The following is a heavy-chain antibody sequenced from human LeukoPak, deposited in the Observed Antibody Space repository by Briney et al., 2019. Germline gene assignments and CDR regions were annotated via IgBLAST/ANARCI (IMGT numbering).Heavy chain of an antibody. D-gene: IGHD6-19*01. Sequence: RGESLKISCEASGYSFTSYWIGWVRQMPGKGLEWMGIIFPAGSGTRYSPSFQGQVTISADKSINTAYLQWSSLKASDTAIYYCARQQVVAGPGIDYWGQGTVVTVSS. J-gene: IGHJ4*02. CDR1: GYSFTSYW. CDR3: ARQQVVAGPGIDY. CDR2: IFPAGSGT. V-gene: IGHV5-51*01.